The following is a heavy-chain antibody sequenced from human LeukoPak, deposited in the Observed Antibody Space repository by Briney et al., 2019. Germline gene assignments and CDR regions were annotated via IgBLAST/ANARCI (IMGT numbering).Heavy chain of an antibody. V-gene: IGHV3-20*04. CDR3: TTDGVGVEGATYDN. Sequence: GGSLRLSCAASGFTFDDYGMSWVRQAPGKGLEWVSGINWNGGSTGYADSVKGRFTISRDNAKNSLYLQMNSLKTEDTAVYYCTTDGVGVEGATYDNWGQGTLVSVSS. D-gene: IGHD1-26*01. CDR1: GFTFDDYG. J-gene: IGHJ4*02. CDR2: INWNGGST.